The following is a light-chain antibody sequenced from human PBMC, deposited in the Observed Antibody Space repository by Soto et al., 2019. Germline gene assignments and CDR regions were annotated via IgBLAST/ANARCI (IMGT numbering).Light chain of an antibody. J-gene: IGKJ1*01. Sequence: DIQMTQSPSTLSASVVDRVTITCRASQSISSWLAWYQQKPGKAPKLLIYDASSLESGVPSRFSGSGSGTEFTLTISSLQPGDLATYYCQHYSAFSVTFGQGTKVDIK. V-gene: IGKV1-5*01. CDR3: QHYSAFSVT. CDR2: DAS. CDR1: QSISSW.